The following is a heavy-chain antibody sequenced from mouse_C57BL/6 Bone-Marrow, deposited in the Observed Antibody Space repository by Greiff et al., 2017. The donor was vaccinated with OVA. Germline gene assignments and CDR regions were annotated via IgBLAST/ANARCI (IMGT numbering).Heavy chain of an antibody. Sequence: QVQLQQPGAELVKPGASVKLSCKASGYTFTSYWMQWVKQRPGQGLEWIGEIDPSDSYTNYNQKFKGKSTLTVDKSSSTAYMQLSSLTSEDSAVYYCASGGYFDVWGTGTTVTVSS. V-gene: IGHV1-50*01. CDR2: IDPSDSYT. CDR1: GYTFTSYW. J-gene: IGHJ1*03. CDR3: ASGGYFDV.